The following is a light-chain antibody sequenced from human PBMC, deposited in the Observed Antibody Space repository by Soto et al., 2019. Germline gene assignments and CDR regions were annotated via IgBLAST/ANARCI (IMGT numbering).Light chain of an antibody. CDR2: DVS. J-gene: IGLJ1*01. V-gene: IGLV2-14*01. CDR3: SSYTSSSTLHV. CDR1: SSDVGGYNY. Sequence: QSALTQPASVSGSPGQSSTIFCTGTSSDVGGYNYVSWYQQHPGKAPKLMIYDVSNRPSGVSNRFSGSKSGNTASLTISGLQAEDEADYYCSSYTSSSTLHVFGTGTKVTVL.